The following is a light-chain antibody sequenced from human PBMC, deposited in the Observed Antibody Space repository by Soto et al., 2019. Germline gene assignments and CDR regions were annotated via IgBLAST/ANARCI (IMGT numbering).Light chain of an antibody. CDR3: KKSSSPPPIT. CDR1: QNIDNS. V-gene: IGKV1-39*01. CDR2: AAS. Sequence: DIQLTQSPSSLSASLGDSVSISCRASQNIDNSLHWYRQKSGEVPEVLIYAASTLRDGVSSRISGSGYGTEFTLTISNLLPDDFATYSCKKSSSPPPITLAKGHAWTL. J-gene: IGKJ5*01.